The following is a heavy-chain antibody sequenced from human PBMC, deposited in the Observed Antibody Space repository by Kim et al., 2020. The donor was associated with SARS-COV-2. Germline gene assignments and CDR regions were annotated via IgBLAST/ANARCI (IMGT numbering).Heavy chain of an antibody. J-gene: IGHJ6*02. CDR1: GDSVSSNSAA. D-gene: IGHD5-18*01. CDR3: ARGGVDTARGYYYGMDV. Sequence: SQTLSLTCAISGDSVSSNSAAWNWIRQSPSRGLEWLGRTYYRSKWYNDYAVSVKSRITINPDTSKNQFFLHLNSVTPEDTAVYYCARGGVDTARGYYYGMDVWGQGTTVTVSS. V-gene: IGHV6-1*01. CDR2: TYYRSKWYN.